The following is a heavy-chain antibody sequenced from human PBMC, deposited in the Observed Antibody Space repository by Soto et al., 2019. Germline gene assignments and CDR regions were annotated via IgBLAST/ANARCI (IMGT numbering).Heavy chain of an antibody. CDR2: INHSGST. CDR3: ARGKWFGEFGN. J-gene: IGHJ3*01. Sequence: PSETLSLTCTVSGGSISSYYWSWIRQPPGKGLEWIGEINHSGSTNYNPSLKSRVTISVDTSKNQFSLKLSSVTAADTAVYYCARGKWFGEFGNWGQGTMVTVSS. V-gene: IGHV4-34*01. CDR1: GGSISSYY. D-gene: IGHD3-10*01.